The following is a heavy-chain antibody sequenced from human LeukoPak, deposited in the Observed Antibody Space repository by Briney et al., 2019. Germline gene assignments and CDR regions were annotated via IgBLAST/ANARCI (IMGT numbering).Heavy chain of an antibody. V-gene: IGHV1-18*01. Sequence: ASVKVSCKASGYTFTSYGISWVRQAPGQGLEWMGWISAYNGNTNYAQKLQGRVTMTTDTSTSTAYMELRSLRSDDTAVYYCARERRGTIFGVVTADYYYYMDVWGKGTTVTVSS. CDR3: ARERRGTIFGVVTADYYYYMDV. CDR1: GYTFTSYG. CDR2: ISAYNGNT. D-gene: IGHD3-3*01. J-gene: IGHJ6*03.